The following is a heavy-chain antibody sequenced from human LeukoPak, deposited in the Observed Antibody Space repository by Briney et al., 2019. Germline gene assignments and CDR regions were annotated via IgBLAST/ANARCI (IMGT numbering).Heavy chain of an antibody. Sequence: PGGSLRLSCAASGFTFDDYGMSWVRQAPGKGLEWVSGINWNGGSTGYADSVKGRFTISRDNAKNTLYLQMNSLRAEDTAVYYCAILVGATTKAGIDYWGQGTLVTVSS. V-gene: IGHV3-20*04. J-gene: IGHJ4*02. CDR2: INWNGGST. D-gene: IGHD1-26*01. CDR3: AILVGATTKAGIDY. CDR1: GFTFDDYG.